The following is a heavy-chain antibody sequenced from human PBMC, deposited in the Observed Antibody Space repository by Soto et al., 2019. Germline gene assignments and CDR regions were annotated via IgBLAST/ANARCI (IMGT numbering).Heavy chain of an antibody. J-gene: IGHJ3*01. CDR2: LNPDTGNT. Sequence: QVQLVQSGAELKKPGASVNISCTASGFTFSDNLINWVRQVAGQCLEWMGWLNPDTGNTRYSETFQGRVTISRHPSASIAYLELSGLENEDTALYFCARDIKSVGPRANDAFDVWGQGNMITVSS. CDR1: GFTFSDNL. V-gene: IGHV1-3*01. CDR3: ARDIKSVGPRANDAFDV.